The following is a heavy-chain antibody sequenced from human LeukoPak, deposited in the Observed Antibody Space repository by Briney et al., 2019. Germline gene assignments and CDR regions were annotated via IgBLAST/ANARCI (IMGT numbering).Heavy chain of an antibody. D-gene: IGHD3-16*01. V-gene: IGHV4-34*01. CDR2: INHSGST. CDR3: ARVGRWAAYGYMDV. J-gene: IGHJ6*03. Sequence: SETLSLTCAVYGGSFSGYYWSWIRQPPGKGLEWIGEINHSGSTNYNPSLKSRVTISVDTSKNQFSMKLSSVTAADTAVYYCARVGRWAAYGYMDVWGKGTTVTISS. CDR1: GGSFSGYY.